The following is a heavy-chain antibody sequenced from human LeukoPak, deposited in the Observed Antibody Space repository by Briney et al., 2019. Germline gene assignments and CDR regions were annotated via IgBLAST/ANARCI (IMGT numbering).Heavy chain of an antibody. V-gene: IGHV3-53*01. CDR1: GFTVSSNY. CDR2: IYSGGST. Sequence: GGSLRLSCAASGFTVSSNYMSWVRQAPGKGLEWVSVIYSGGSTYYADSVKGRFTISRDNSKNTLYLQMNSLRAEDTAVYYCARDADSSGYYYYMDVRGKGTTVTVSS. D-gene: IGHD3-22*01. CDR3: ARDADSSGYYYYMDV. J-gene: IGHJ6*03.